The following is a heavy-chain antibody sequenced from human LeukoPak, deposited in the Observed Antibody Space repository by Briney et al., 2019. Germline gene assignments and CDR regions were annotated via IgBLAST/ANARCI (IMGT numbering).Heavy chain of an antibody. V-gene: IGHV3-53*01. D-gene: IGHD4-17*01. CDR2: LYSGGSA. J-gene: IGHJ4*02. CDR1: GFTISSNY. Sequence: GGSLRLSCAASGFTISSNYMSWVRQAPGKGLEWVSVLYSGGSAYHADSVRGRFTISRDNSKNTLYLQMSSLRAEDTAVYYCARSSDGDYYYYFDYWGQGTLVTVSS. CDR3: ARSSDGDYYYYFDY.